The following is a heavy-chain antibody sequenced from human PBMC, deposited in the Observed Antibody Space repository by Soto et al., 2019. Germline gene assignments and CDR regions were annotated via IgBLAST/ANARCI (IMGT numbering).Heavy chain of an antibody. CDR3: VGYCSSTSCYPNPDV. J-gene: IGHJ6*02. CDR1: GFTFSSYS. V-gene: IGHV3-21*01. CDR2: ISSSSSYI. Sequence: GGSLRLSCAASGFTFSSYSMNWVRQAPGKGLEWVSSISSSSSYIYYADSVKGRFTISRDNAKNSLYLQMNSLRAEDTAVYYCVGYCSSTSCYPNPDVWGQGTTVTVS. D-gene: IGHD2-2*01.